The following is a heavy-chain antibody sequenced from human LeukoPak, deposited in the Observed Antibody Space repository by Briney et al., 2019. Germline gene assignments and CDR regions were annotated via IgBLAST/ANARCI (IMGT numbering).Heavy chain of an antibody. CDR1: GFTFSAYG. J-gene: IGHJ4*02. Sequence: GRSLRLSCAASGFTFSAYGMHWVRQAPGKGLEWVAVIWFDGSNKYYADSVKGRFTISRDNSKNTLYLQMNSPRAEDTAVYYCAILGVCSSTSCYDYWGQGTLVTVSS. CDR2: IWFDGSNK. CDR3: AILGVCSSTSCYDY. D-gene: IGHD2-2*01. V-gene: IGHV3-33*01.